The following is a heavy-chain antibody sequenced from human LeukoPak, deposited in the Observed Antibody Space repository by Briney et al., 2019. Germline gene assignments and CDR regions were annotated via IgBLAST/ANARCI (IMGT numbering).Heavy chain of an antibody. D-gene: IGHD2-21*01. CDR1: GFTVNSNY. CDR2: IYSGGST. V-gene: IGHV3-53*04. J-gene: IGHJ5*02. Sequence: PGGSLTLSCGASGFTVNSNYMAWVRHAPGKGLESVALIYSGGSTHYSDSVRGRFTISRHNSNNTLYLQMRSLRPADTAVYYCARDLRSCSGGECYEYKWFDPWGQGTLVTVSS. CDR3: ARDLRSCSGGECYEYKWFDP.